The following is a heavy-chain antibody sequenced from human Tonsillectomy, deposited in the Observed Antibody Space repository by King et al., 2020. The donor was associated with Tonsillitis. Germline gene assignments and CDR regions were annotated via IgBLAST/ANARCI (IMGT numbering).Heavy chain of an antibody. CDR3: AKASSGDPDY. V-gene: IGHV3-30*02. Sequence: VQLVESGGGVVQPGGSLRLSCAASGFTFTTSGMHWVRQAPGKGLEWVAFIRYDGGDTFYADSVKGRFTISRDNSRTTLYWQMTSLRLEDTAVYYCAKASSGDPDYWGQGTLVTVSS. D-gene: IGHD4-17*01. J-gene: IGHJ4*02. CDR2: IRYDGGDT. CDR1: GFTFTTSG.